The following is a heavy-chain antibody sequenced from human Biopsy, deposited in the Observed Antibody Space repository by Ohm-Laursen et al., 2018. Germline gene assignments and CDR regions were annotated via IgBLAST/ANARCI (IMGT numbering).Heavy chain of an antibody. V-gene: IGHV3-7*01. CDR2: IKQDGREK. Sequence: SLRLSCSATGFTFTSYWMSWVRQVPGKGLEWVANIKQDGREKYYVDSVKGRFTISRDNAKNSLYLQMNSLRAEDTAVYYCARTRLSIVIKPAAVVFDNWGQGTLVTVSS. J-gene: IGHJ4*02. CDR1: GFTFTSYW. CDR3: ARTRLSIVIKPAAVVFDN. D-gene: IGHD2-2*01.